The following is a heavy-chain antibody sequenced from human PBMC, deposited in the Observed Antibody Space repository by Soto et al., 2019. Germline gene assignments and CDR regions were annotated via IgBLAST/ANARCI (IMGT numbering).Heavy chain of an antibody. CDR2: IYPGDSDT. CDR1: GYRFSNYW. V-gene: IGHV5-51*03. Sequence: EVQLVQSGAEVKKPGESLKISCKGSGYRFSNYWIGWVRQMPGKGLEWMGVIYPGDSDTRYSPAFQGLVTISADRSISTAYLQWSSLKASDTAMYYCAVYGSGKIPSDYWGRGTLVTVSS. CDR3: AVYGSGKIPSDY. D-gene: IGHD3-10*01. J-gene: IGHJ4*02.